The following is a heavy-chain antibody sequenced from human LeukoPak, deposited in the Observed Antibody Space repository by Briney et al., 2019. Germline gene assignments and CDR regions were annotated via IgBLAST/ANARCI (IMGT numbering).Heavy chain of an antibody. CDR2: IYYSGST. CDR1: GGSISSSSYY. Sequence: SETLSLTCTVSGGSISSSSYYWGWIRQPPGKGLEWIGSIYYSGSTYYNPSLKSRVTISVDTSKNQFSLKLSSVTAADTAVYYCARMGLWFGESKPFDYWGQGTLVTVSS. CDR3: ARMGLWFGESKPFDY. D-gene: IGHD3-10*01. V-gene: IGHV4-39*01. J-gene: IGHJ4*02.